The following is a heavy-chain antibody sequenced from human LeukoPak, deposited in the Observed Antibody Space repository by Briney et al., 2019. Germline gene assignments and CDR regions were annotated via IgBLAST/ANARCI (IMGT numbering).Heavy chain of an antibody. D-gene: IGHD3-22*01. V-gene: IGHV4-30-4*01. CDR3: ARGVGFYYDKAYNFDY. Sequence: PSQTLSLTCTVSGGSISNGDYYWSWIRQPPGKGLGWIGYIYYSGSTNYNPSLKSRVTISVDTSKNQFSLKLSSVTAADTAVYYCARGVGFYYDKAYNFDYWGQGTLVTVSS. CDR2: IYYSGST. CDR1: GGSISNGDYY. J-gene: IGHJ4*02.